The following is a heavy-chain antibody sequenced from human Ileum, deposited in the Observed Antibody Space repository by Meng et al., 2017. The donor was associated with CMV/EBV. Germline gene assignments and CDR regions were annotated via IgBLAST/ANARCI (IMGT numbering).Heavy chain of an antibody. D-gene: IGHD6-13*01. V-gene: IGHV3-21*01. Sequence: GGSLRLSCAASGFTFSSYSMNWVRQAPGKGREGVSSISSSSSYIYYADSVKGRFTISRDNAKNSLYLQMNSLRAEDTAVYYCARNGQTGIAAAGTPPYYYGKDVWGQGTTVTVSS. CDR1: GFTFSSYS. CDR2: ISSSSSYI. CDR3: ARNGQTGIAAAGTPPYYYGKDV. J-gene: IGHJ6*02.